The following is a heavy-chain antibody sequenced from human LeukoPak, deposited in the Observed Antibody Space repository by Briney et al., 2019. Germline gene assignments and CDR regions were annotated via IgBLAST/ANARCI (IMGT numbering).Heavy chain of an antibody. V-gene: IGHV3-30*02. J-gene: IGHJ4*02. Sequence: GGSLRLSCAASGFSFSSYDMYWVRQAPGKGLEWVAFIRYDGNNKYYADSVKGRFTISRDNSESTLYLQLNSLRAEDTAVYYCTTITVAHHFDYWGPGTLVTVSS. CDR3: TTITVAHHFDY. D-gene: IGHD6-19*01. CDR1: GFSFSSYD. CDR2: IRYDGNNK.